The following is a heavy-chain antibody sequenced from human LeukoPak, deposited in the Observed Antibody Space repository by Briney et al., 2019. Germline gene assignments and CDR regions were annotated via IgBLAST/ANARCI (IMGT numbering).Heavy chain of an antibody. V-gene: IGHV4-34*01. J-gene: IGHJ6*02. CDR3: ARGRVYGDYGIYYYYYGMDV. D-gene: IGHD4-17*01. CDR1: GGSFSGYY. Sequence: PSETLSLTCAVYGGSFSGYYWSRIRQPPGKGLEWIGEINHSGSTNYNPSLKSRVTISVDTSKNQFSLKLSSVTAADTAVYYCARGRVYGDYGIYYYYYGMDVWGQGTTVTVSS. CDR2: INHSGST.